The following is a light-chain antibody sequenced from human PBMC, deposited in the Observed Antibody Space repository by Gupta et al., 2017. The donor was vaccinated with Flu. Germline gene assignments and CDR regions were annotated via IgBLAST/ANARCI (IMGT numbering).Light chain of an antibody. J-gene: IGKJ3*01. V-gene: IGKV3-11*01. CDR2: DAS. Sequence: RATLSCRASQSVSSYLAWYQQKPGQAPRLLIYDASNRATGIPARFSGSGSGTDFTLTISSLEPEDFAVYYCQQRNNWPPIFTFGPGTKVDIK. CDR1: QSVSSY. CDR3: QQRNNWPPIFT.